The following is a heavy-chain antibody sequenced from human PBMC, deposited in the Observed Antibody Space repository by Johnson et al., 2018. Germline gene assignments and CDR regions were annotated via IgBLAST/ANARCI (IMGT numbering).Heavy chain of an antibody. CDR2: ISSSSAHI. V-gene: IGHV3-21*06. D-gene: IGHD2/OR15-2a*01. J-gene: IGHJ6*02. Sequence: VQLVESGGGLVKPGGSLRLSCAASGFTFNSHGMNWVRQAPGKGLQCVASISSSSAHIYYADSVKGRFTVSRDNATNSVYLEMKGLKAEDTAVDYCGRELSKTEATANINPSIYYNHGRDGWGPGSTVTVSS. CDR1: GFTFNSHG. CDR3: GRELSKTEATANINPSIYYNHGRDG.